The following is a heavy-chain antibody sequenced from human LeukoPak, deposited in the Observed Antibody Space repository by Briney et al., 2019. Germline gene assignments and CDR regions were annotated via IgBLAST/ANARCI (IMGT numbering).Heavy chain of an antibody. V-gene: IGHV1-18*01. CDR1: GYTFINSA. CDR3: ARVGASYDGLIDY. Sequence: ASAKVSCKASGYTFINSAIGWVRQAPGQGLEWMGWISPYNGYTKYAESLQGRVTMTTDTSTSTAYMELRSLRSDDTAMYYCARVGASYDGLIDYWGQGTRVTVSS. CDR2: ISPYNGYT. D-gene: IGHD1-26*01. J-gene: IGHJ4*02.